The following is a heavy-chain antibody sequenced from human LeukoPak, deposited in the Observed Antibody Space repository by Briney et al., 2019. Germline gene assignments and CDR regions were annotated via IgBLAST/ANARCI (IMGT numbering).Heavy chain of an antibody. V-gene: IGHV4-39*02. D-gene: IGHD3-16*02. J-gene: IGHJ4*02. Sequence: KSSETLSLTCTVSGGSISSSSYYWGWIRQPPGKGLEWIGSIYYSGSTYYNPSLKSRVTISVDTSKNQFSLKLSSVTAADTAVYYCARDPPLIGCDYWGQGTLVTVSS. CDR2: IYYSGST. CDR3: ARDPPLIGCDY. CDR1: GGSISSSSYY.